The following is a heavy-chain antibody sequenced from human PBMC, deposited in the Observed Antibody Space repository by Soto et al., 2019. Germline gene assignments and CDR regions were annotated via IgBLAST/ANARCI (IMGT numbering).Heavy chain of an antibody. J-gene: IGHJ4*02. CDR1: GFTFSSYW. D-gene: IGHD3-22*01. CDR3: ARDRKGYDSSGYLHSYYFDY. CDR2: IKEDGSEK. Sequence: PGGSLRLSCAASGFTFSSYWMSWVRQAPGKGLEWVANIKEDGSEKYYVDSVKGRFTISRDNAKNSLYLQLNSLRAEDTAVYYCARDRKGYDSSGYLHSYYFDYWGQGTLVTVSS. V-gene: IGHV3-7*03.